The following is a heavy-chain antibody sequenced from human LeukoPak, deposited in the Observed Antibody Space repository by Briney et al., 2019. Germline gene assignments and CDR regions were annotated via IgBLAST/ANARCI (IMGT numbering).Heavy chain of an antibody. CDR1: DDSITMYY. CDR3: ASGSGSYSLYYYYYMDV. J-gene: IGHJ6*03. V-gene: IGHV4-38-2*02. CDR2: IYYSGST. D-gene: IGHD1-26*01. Sequence: PSQTLSLTCSVSDDSITMYYWTWIRQPPGKGLEWIGSIYYSGSTYYNPSLKSRVTISVDTSKNQFSLKLSSVTAADTAVYYCASGSGSYSLYYYYYMDVWGKGTTVTVSS.